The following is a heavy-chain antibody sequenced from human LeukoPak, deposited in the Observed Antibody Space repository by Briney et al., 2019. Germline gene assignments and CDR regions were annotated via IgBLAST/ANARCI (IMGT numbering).Heavy chain of an antibody. D-gene: IGHD2-2*01. V-gene: IGHV3-21*01. CDR2: ISRSSSYI. Sequence: PGGSLRLSCAASGFTFSSYSMDWVRQAPGKGLEWVSSISRSSSYIYYADSVKGRFTISRDNAKNSLYLQMNSLRAEDTAVYYCARARDIVVVPAAMVPDAFDIWGQGTMVTVSS. J-gene: IGHJ3*02. CDR3: ARARDIVVVPAAMVPDAFDI. CDR1: GFTFSSYS.